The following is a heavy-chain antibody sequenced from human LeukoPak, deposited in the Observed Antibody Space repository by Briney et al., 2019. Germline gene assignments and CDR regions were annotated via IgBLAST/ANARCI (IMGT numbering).Heavy chain of an antibody. J-gene: IGHJ4*02. Sequence: SETLSPTCAVYGGSFSGYYWSWIRQPPGKGLEWIGEINHSGSTNYNPSLKSRVTISVDTSKNQFSLKLSSVTAADTAVYYCVVGPQGSYFDYWGQGTLVTVSS. D-gene: IGHD1-26*01. CDR1: GGSFSGYY. CDR2: INHSGST. V-gene: IGHV4-34*01. CDR3: VVGPQGSYFDY.